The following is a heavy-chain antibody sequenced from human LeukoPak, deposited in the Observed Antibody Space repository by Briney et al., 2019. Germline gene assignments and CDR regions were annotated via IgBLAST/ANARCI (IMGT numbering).Heavy chain of an antibody. CDR2: ISSSSSYI. V-gene: IGHV3-21*01. J-gene: IGHJ4*02. CDR3: ARDRPGYSGYDFDY. Sequence: GGSLRLSCAASGFTFSSYSMNWVRQAPGKGLEWVSSISSSSSYIYYADSVKGRFTISRDNAKNSLYLLMNSLRAEDTAVYYCARDRPGYSGYDFDYWGQGTLVTVSS. D-gene: IGHD5-12*01. CDR1: GFTFSSYS.